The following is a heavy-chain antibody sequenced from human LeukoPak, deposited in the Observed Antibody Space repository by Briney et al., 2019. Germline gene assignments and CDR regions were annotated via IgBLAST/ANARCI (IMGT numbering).Heavy chain of an antibody. CDR1: GYTFTGYY. CDR2: INPNSSGT. D-gene: IGHD3-22*01. J-gene: IGHJ4*02. CDR3: ARGDSSGYYYVFVY. V-gene: IGHV1-2*02. Sequence: ASVKVSCKASGYTFTGYYIHWVRQAPGQGLEWMGCINPNSSGTNYAQKFQGRVTMTRDTSISTAYMELSRLRSEDTAVYYCARGDSSGYYYVFVYWGQGTLVTVSS.